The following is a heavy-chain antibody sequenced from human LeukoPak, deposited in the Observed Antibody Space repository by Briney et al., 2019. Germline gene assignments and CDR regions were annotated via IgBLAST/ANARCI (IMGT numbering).Heavy chain of an antibody. CDR2: ISYDGSNK. CDR1: GFTFSSYG. Sequence: PGGSLRLSCAASGFTFSSYGMHWVRQAPGKGLEWVAVISYDGSNKYYADSVKGRFTISRDNSKNTPYLQMNSLRAEDTAVYYCAKSSSSSQGAFDIWGQGTMVTVSS. J-gene: IGHJ3*02. CDR3: AKSSSSSQGAFDI. D-gene: IGHD6-6*01. V-gene: IGHV3-30*18.